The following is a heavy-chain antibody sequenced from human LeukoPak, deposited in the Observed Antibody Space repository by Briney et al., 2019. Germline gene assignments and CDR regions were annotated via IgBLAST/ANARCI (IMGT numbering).Heavy chain of an antibody. CDR3: ARVRQGGYDYGGNSGSFDI. CDR2: IDYTGRT. V-gene: IGHV4-39*07. J-gene: IGHJ3*02. D-gene: IGHD4-23*01. CDR1: GGSISSDSYY. Sequence: AETLSLTCAVSGGSISSDSYYWGWIRQPPGKGLEWIGSIDYTGRTGYNPSLKSRVTMSVDTSKNQFSLKLSSVAAADTAVYYCARVRQGGYDYGGNSGSFDIWGQGTMVTVSS.